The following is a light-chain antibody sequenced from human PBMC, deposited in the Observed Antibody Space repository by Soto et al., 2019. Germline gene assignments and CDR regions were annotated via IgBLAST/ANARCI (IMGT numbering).Light chain of an antibody. CDR3: NSYTSSSTYV. Sequence: QCALTQLASGSGSPGRAITIFCTGNSSYVGGYSFVSWYQQLPGKAPKLVIYDVNNRPSGVSNRFSGSKSGNTASLTISGLQTEDEADYYCNSYTSSSTYVFGTGTKVTVL. J-gene: IGLJ1*01. V-gene: IGLV2-14*03. CDR2: DVN. CDR1: SSYVGGYSF.